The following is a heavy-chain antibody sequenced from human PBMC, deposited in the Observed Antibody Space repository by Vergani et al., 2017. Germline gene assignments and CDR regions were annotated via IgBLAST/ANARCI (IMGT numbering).Heavy chain of an antibody. V-gene: IGHV3-23*04. Sequence: VQLVESGGGLVKPGGSLRLSCAASGFTFSSYAMSWVRQAPGKGLEWVSAISGMGGSTYYAGSVKGRFTISRDNSNNTLYLQMNSLRAEDTAVYYCARYYGSGSYYFYYYYGMDVWGQGTTVTVSS. CDR1: GFTFSSYA. J-gene: IGHJ6*02. CDR3: ARYYGSGSYYFYYYYGMDV. CDR2: ISGMGGST. D-gene: IGHD3-10*01.